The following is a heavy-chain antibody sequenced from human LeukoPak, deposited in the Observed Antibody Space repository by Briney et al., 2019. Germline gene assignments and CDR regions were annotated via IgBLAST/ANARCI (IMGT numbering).Heavy chain of an antibody. CDR3: RGVMGLGYYYMDV. D-gene: IGHD3-10*01. CDR1: GGSISSSSYY. V-gene: IGHV4-39*01. J-gene: IGHJ6*03. CDR2: IFYSGST. Sequence: SETLSLTCTVSGGSISSSSYYWGWIRQPPGKGLEWIGYIFYSGSTYYNPSLKSRVTISVDTSKNQFSLKLSSVTAADTAVYYCRGVMGLGYYYMDVWGKGTTVTVSS.